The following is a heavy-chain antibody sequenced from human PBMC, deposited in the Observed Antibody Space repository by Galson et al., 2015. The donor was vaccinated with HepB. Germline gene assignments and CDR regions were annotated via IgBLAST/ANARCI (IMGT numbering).Heavy chain of an antibody. Sequence: SLRLPGAASGFTLRNAWMSWVRQAPGKGLDWVGRIKRKTDGGTTDYAAPVEGRFTISRDDSKTTLYLQMNSLKTEDTAVYYCTTDHHDSSGDTSWFDPWGQGTLVTVSS. V-gene: IGHV3-15*01. CDR2: IKRKTDGGTT. CDR3: TTDHHDSSGDTSWFDP. J-gene: IGHJ5*02. D-gene: IGHD3-22*01. CDR1: GFTLRNAW.